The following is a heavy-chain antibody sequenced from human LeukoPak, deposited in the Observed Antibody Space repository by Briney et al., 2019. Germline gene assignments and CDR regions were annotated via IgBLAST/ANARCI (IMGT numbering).Heavy chain of an antibody. V-gene: IGHV3-7*01. Sequence: GGSLRLSCAASGFTFSSYWMSWVRQAPGKGLEWVANIKQDGSEKYYVDSVKGRFTISRDNAKNSLYLQMNSLRAEDTAVYYCARDERGWLQFGYYFDYWGQGTLVTVSS. CDR1: GFTFSSYW. J-gene: IGHJ4*02. CDR3: ARDERGWLQFGYYFDY. CDR2: IKQDGSEK. D-gene: IGHD5-24*01.